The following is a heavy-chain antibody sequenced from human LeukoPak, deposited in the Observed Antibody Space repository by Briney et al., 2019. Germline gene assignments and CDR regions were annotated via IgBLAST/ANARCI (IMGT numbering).Heavy chain of an antibody. D-gene: IGHD5-12*01. CDR2: IVVGSGNT. CDR1: GFTFTSSA. V-gene: IGHV1-58*01. CDR3: AADSGQRDHRGDY. Sequence: SVKVSCKASGFTFTSSAVQWVRQARGQRLEWIGWIVVGSGNTNYAQKFQERVTITRDMSTSTAYMELSSLRSEDTAVYYCAADSGQRDHRGDYWGQGTLVTVSS. J-gene: IGHJ4*02.